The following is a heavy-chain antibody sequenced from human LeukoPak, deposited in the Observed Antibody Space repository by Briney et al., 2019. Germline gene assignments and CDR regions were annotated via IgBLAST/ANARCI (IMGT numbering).Heavy chain of an antibody. Sequence: PGRSLRLSCAASGFTFSTYAMHWVRQAPGKGLEWVAVISYDGSNKYYADSVKGRFTISRDNSKNTLYLQMNSLRVEDTAMYFCARTVVVVVGASDYFDYWGQGTLVTVSS. D-gene: IGHD2-2*01. CDR2: ISYDGSNK. V-gene: IGHV3-30*04. CDR3: ARTVVVVVGASDYFDY. J-gene: IGHJ4*02. CDR1: GFTFSTYA.